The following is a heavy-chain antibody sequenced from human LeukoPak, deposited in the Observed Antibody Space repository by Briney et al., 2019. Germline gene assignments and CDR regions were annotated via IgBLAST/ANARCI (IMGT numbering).Heavy chain of an antibody. D-gene: IGHD5-18*01. CDR3: ARHGRYTAIEYFDY. J-gene: IGHJ4*02. CDR1: GYNFTNYW. CDR2: IDPSDSYT. V-gene: IGHV5-10-1*01. Sequence: GESLKISCKGSGYNFTNYWISWVRRMPGKGLEWMGRIDPSDSYTNYSPSFQGHVTISTDKSISTAYLQWNSLKASDTAMYYCARHGRYTAIEYFDYWGQGTLVTVSS.